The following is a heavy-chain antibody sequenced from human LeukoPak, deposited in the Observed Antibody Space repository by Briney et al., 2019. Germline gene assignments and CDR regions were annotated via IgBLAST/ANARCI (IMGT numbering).Heavy chain of an antibody. V-gene: IGHV4-39*07. J-gene: IGHJ5*02. CDR1: GASISSASYY. CDR3: ARDPRQGGDFWSATNWFDP. Sequence: PSETLSLTCTVSGASISSASYYWAWIRQPPGKGLEWIASMHYTGSTYFNPSLKSRVTISVDTPKNQFSLNLNSVTAADTAVYYCARDPRQGGDFWSATNWFDPWGQGTLVTVSS. D-gene: IGHD3-3*01. CDR2: MHYTGST.